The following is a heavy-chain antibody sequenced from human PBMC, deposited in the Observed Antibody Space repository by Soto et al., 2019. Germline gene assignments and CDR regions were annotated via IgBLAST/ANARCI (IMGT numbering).Heavy chain of an antibody. CDR2: INPSGGST. Sequence: ASVKVSCKASGYTFASYYMHWVRQAPGQGLEWMGIINPSGGSTSYAQKFQGRVTMTRDTSTSTVYMELSSLRSEDTAVYYCARDGTEIVVVPAAIHWFDPWGQGTLVTVSS. V-gene: IGHV1-46*03. D-gene: IGHD2-2*02. J-gene: IGHJ5*02. CDR3: ARDGTEIVVVPAAIHWFDP. CDR1: GYTFASYY.